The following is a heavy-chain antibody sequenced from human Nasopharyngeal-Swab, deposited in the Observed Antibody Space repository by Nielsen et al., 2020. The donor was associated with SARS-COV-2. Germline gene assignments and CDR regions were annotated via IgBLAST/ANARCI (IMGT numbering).Heavy chain of an antibody. V-gene: IGHV3-64*02. Sequence: GESLKISCAASGFTFSSYAMHWVRQAPGKGLEYVSAISSNGGSTYYAESVKGRFTISRDNSKNTLYLQMGSLRAEDMAVYYCSRGGYCSGGSCYSLQYFDYWGQGTLVTVSS. CDR3: SRGGYCSGGSCYSLQYFDY. CDR2: ISSNGGST. D-gene: IGHD2-15*01. CDR1: GFTFSSYA. J-gene: IGHJ4*02.